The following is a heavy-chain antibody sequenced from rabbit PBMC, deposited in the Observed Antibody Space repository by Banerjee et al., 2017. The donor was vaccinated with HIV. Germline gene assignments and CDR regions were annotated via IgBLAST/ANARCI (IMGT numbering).Heavy chain of an antibody. CDR1: GFSFSSYY. J-gene: IGHJ4*01. Sequence: QQLEESGGDLVKPGASLTLTCTASGFSFSSYYMWWVRQAPGKGLEWIASIDAGSGSALYVSWAKGRFTISKASWTTVTLQMTSLTAADTASYFCARDLAGVIGWNFNLWGPGTLVTVS. V-gene: IGHV1S40*01. CDR3: ARDLAGVIGWNFNL. CDR2: IDAGSGSA. D-gene: IGHD4-1*01.